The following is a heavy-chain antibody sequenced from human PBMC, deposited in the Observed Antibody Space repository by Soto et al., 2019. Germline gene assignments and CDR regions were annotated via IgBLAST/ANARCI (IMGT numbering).Heavy chain of an antibody. J-gene: IGHJ4*02. CDR1: GGSFSGYY. V-gene: IGHV4-34*01. Sequence: QVQLQQWGAGLLKPSETLSLTCAVYGGSFSGYYCTWIRQPPGRGLECMGEINHSGSTNYNPPLMSLVTISVDTSKNQLSLKLTSVTAADSAVYYCARDKITGLFDYWGQGTRVTVSS. D-gene: IGHD2-8*02. CDR2: INHSGST. CDR3: ARDKITGLFDY.